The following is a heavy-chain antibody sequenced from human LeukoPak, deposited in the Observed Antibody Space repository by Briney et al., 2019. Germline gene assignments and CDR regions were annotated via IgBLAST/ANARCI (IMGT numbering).Heavy chain of an antibody. CDR3: ARVSMAYYYYYGMDV. Sequence: PSETLSLTCTVPGGSISSYYWSWIRQPPGKGLEWIGYIYYSGSTNYNPSLKSRVTISVDTSKNQFSLKLSSVTAADTAVYYCARVSMAYYYYYGMDVWGQGTTVTVSS. J-gene: IGHJ6*02. CDR2: IYYSGST. V-gene: IGHV4-59*01. CDR1: GGSISSYY. D-gene: IGHD2/OR15-2a*01.